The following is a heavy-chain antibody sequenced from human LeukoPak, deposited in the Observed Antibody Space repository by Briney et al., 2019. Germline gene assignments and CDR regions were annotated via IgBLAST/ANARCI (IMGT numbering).Heavy chain of an antibody. Sequence: GGSLRLSCAASGFTFSSFAMSWVRRAQGKGLEWVSTISGSGHNTHYADSVKGRFTISRDNSENTVYLQMNSLRAEDTAVYYCADPGGSGAQFDLWGRGTLLTVSS. J-gene: IGHJ2*01. CDR1: GFTFSSFA. CDR2: ISGSGHNT. D-gene: IGHD3-10*01. CDR3: ADPGGSGAQFDL. V-gene: IGHV3-23*01.